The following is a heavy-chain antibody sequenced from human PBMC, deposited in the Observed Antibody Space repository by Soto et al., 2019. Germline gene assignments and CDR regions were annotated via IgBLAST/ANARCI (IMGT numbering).Heavy chain of an antibody. CDR2: ISPDGSKT. V-gene: IGHV3-30-3*01. CDR1: GFNFNSYT. CDR3: ARGLLEVMVPFDH. Sequence: QVQLVDSGGGVVQPGRSLRLSCAASGFNFNSYTFNWVRQAPGKGLEWVAMISPDGSKTNHADALKGRFNISRDNSNNKVFLQMNSLTTEDSAIYFCARGLLEVMVPFDHWGQGALVTVS. D-gene: IGHD2-8*02. J-gene: IGHJ4*02.